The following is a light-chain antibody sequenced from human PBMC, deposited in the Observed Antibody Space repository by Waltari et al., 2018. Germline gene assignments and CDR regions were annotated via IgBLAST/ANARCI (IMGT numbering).Light chain of an antibody. CDR3: QQYGTYPLT. CDR2: KAS. CDR1: QHIKTC. J-gene: IGKJ4*01. Sequence: DIQMSQSPSTLPASIGGRVTFSCRASQHIKTCVAWYQQKPGKAPKFLVYKASTLDSGVPSRFSGSGSGTEFTLTISSLQPDDFATYYCQQYGTYPLTFGGGTKVEIK. V-gene: IGKV1-5*03.